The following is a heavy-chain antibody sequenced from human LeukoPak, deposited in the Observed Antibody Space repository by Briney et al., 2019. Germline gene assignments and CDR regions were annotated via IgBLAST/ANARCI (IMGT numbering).Heavy chain of an antibody. J-gene: IGHJ4*02. CDR1: GYTFTGYY. V-gene: IGHV1-2*02. CDR3: ARAPIFGVVIRLVDY. CDR2: INPNSGGT. D-gene: IGHD3-3*01. Sequence: ASVTVSCKASGYTFTGYYMHWVRQAPGQGLEWMGWINPNSGGTNYAQKFQGRVTMTRDTSISTAYMELSRLRSDDTAVYYCARAPIFGVVIRLVDYWGQGTLVTVSS.